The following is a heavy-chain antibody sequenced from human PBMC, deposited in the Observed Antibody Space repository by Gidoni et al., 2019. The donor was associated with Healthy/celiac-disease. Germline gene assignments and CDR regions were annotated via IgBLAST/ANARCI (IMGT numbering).Heavy chain of an antibody. CDR1: GFPFSSYA. J-gene: IGHJ1*01. Sequence: QVQLVESGGGVVQPGRSLRLSCAASGFPFSSYALHWVRQAPGKGLEWVAVISYDGSNKYYADSVKGRFTISRDNSKNTLYLQMNSLRAEDTAVYYCARGGAVAGTLKYFQHWGQGTLVTVSS. D-gene: IGHD6-19*01. CDR3: ARGGAVAGTLKYFQH. V-gene: IGHV3-30*01. CDR2: ISYDGSNK.